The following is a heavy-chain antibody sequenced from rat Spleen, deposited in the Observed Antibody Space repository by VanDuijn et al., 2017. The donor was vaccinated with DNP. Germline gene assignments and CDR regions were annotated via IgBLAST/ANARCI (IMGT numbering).Heavy chain of an antibody. CDR1: GFSLTNNS. D-gene: IGHD1-4*01. CDR2: MYYDGRT. J-gene: IGHJ2*01. V-gene: IGHV2-63*01. Sequence: QVQLKESGPGLVQPSQTLSLTCTVSGFSLTNNSVHWVRQSPGGGLEWIGRMYYDGRTAYTSALKSRLSISRDTSRNQVFLKMDSLQTDDTGTYYCTRDPRGFDYWGQGVMVAVSS. CDR3: TRDPRGFDY.